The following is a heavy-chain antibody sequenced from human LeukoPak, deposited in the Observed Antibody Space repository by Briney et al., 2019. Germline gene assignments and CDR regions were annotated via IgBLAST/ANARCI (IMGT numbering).Heavy chain of an antibody. V-gene: IGHV4-59*01. CDR1: GGSISSYY. J-gene: IGHJ4*02. D-gene: IGHD6-19*01. CDR2: IYYSGST. Sequence: PSETLSLTCTVSGGSISSYYWSWIRQPPGKGLEWIGYIYYSGSTNYNPSLKSRVTISVDTSKNQFSLKLSSVTAADTAVYYRARSSVAGYIDYWGQGTLVTVSS. CDR3: ARSSVAGYIDY.